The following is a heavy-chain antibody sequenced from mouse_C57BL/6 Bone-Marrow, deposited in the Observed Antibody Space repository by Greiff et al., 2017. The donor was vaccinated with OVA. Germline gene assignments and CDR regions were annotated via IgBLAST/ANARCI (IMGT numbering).Heavy chain of an antibody. V-gene: IGHV1-82*01. Sequence: VQLQQSGPELVKPGASVKISCKASGYAFSSSWMNWVKQRPGKGLEWIGRIYPGDGDTNYNGKFKGKATLTADKSSSTAYMQLSSLTSEDSAVYFCASKELRDYWGQGTTLTVSS. J-gene: IGHJ2*01. CDR1: GYAFSSSW. CDR2: IYPGDGDT. D-gene: IGHD1-1*01. CDR3: ASKELRDY.